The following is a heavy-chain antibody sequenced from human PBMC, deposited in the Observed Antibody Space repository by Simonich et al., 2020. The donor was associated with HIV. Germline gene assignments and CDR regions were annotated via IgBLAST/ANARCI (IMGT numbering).Heavy chain of an antibody. D-gene: IGHD6-6*01. Sequence: QVQLQQWGAGLLKPSETLSLTCAVYGGSFSGYYWSWIRQPPGKGLEWIGEINHSGSTNYNTSLKIRVTISVDTSKNQFSLKRSSVTAADTAVYYCASPRMVAARPFDYWGQGTLVTVSS. CDR2: INHSGST. CDR3: ASPRMVAARPFDY. CDR1: GGSFSGYY. J-gene: IGHJ4*02. V-gene: IGHV4-34*01.